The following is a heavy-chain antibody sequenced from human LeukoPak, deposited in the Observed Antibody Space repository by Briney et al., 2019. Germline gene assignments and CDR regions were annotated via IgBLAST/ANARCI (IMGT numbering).Heavy chain of an antibody. CDR1: GSSITSVSY. D-gene: IGHD4-17*01. CDR3: ARDPTTVTKGLDI. CDR2: ISYIGST. V-gene: IGHV4-61*01. J-gene: IGHJ3*02. Sequence: SETLSLTCSVSGSSITSVSYWSWIRQPPGKGLEWIGYISYIGSTNYNPSLKSRVTISVDTSKNQFSLKLSSVTAADTAVYYCARDPTTVTKGLDIWGQGTMVTVSS.